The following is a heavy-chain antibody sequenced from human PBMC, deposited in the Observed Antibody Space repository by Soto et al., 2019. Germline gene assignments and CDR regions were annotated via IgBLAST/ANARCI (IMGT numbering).Heavy chain of an antibody. CDR3: ARAYYYDSSGP. J-gene: IGHJ1*01. D-gene: IGHD3-22*01. Sequence: PGGSLRLSCAASGFTFSSYEMNWVRQAPGKGLEWVSYISSSGSTIYYADSVKGRFTISRDNAKNSLYLQMNSLRAEDTAVYYCARAYYYDSSGPWGQGTLVTVSS. CDR1: GFTFSSYE. CDR2: ISSSGSTI. V-gene: IGHV3-48*03.